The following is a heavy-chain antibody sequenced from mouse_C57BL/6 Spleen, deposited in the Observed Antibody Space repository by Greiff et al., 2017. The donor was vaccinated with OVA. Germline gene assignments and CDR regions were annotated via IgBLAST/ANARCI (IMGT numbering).Heavy chain of an antibody. Sequence: EVKLVESGPGMVKPSQSLSLTCTVTGYSITSGYDWHWIRHFPGNKLEWMGYISYSGSTNCNPSLKSRISITHDTSKNHFFLKLNSVTTEDTATYYCARGNYYGSSPYYYAMDYWGQGTSVTVSS. CDR1: GYSITSGYD. CDR3: ARGNYYGSSPYYYAMDY. D-gene: IGHD1-1*01. V-gene: IGHV3-1*01. J-gene: IGHJ4*01. CDR2: ISYSGST.